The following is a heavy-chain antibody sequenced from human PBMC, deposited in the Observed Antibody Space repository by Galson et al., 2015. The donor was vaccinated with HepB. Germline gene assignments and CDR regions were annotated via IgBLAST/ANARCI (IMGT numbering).Heavy chain of an antibody. CDR2: ISSSSSYI. Sequence: SLRLSCAASGFTFSSYSMNWVRQAPGKGLEWVSSISSSSSYIYYADSVKGRFTISRDNAKNSLYPQMNSLRAEDTAVYYCARDVDYDFWSGYYSMGNYYYYYVDVWGKGTTVTVSS. CDR3: ARDVDYDFWSGYYSMGNYYYYYVDV. V-gene: IGHV3-21*01. J-gene: IGHJ6*03. D-gene: IGHD3-3*01. CDR1: GFTFSSYS.